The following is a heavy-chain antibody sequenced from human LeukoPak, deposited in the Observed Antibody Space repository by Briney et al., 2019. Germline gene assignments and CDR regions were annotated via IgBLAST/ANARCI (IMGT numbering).Heavy chain of an antibody. V-gene: IGHV4-61*02. Sequence: SETLSLTCTVSGGSTSRVSYYWSWIREPAGKGLEWIGRIYTGGSTEYKCCLKSRVTVSVDPPKHQFSLKLTSVTAAHPAVYYCARHPSGRGWLQQGEWFDPWRQGTLVTVSS. CDR3: ARHPSGRGWLQQGEWFDP. J-gene: IGHJ5*02. CDR1: GGSTSRVSYY. CDR2: IYTGGST. D-gene: IGHD5-24*01.